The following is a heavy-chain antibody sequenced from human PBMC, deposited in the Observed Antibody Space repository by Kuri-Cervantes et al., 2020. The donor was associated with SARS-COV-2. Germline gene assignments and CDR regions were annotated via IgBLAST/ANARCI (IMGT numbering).Heavy chain of an antibody. V-gene: IGHV1-2*02. CDR1: GYTFTGYY. CDR2: INPNSGGT. Sequence: SVKVSCKASGYTFTGYYMHWVRQAPGQGLEWMGWINPNSGGTNYAQKFQGRVTMTRDTSISTAYMELSRLRSDDTAVYYCARVGCTGGVCLHYYYYYMEVWGKGTTVTVSS. CDR3: ARVGCTGGVCLHYYYYYMEV. D-gene: IGHD2-8*02. J-gene: IGHJ6*03.